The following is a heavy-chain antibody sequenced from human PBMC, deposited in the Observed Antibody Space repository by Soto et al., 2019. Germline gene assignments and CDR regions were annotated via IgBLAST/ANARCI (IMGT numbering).Heavy chain of an antibody. J-gene: IGHJ6*02. CDR3: ARDLRAAGRPGMDV. D-gene: IGHD6-13*01. Sequence: SVKVSCKASGGSSSSYAISWVRQAPGQGLEWMGGIIPIVGTGNYAQNFQGRVTITADESTSTAYMELSSLRSEDTAMYYCARDLRAAGRPGMDVWGQGTTVTVSS. CDR1: GGSSSSYA. V-gene: IGHV1-69*13. CDR2: IIPIVGTG.